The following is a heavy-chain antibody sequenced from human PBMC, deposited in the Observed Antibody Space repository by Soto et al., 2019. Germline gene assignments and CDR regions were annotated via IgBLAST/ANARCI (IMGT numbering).Heavy chain of an antibody. CDR2: ILHDGDKK. V-gene: IGHV3-30*03. CDR3: MRARCGAPSCEGRDWFVP. Sequence: QMQLVESGGGVVQPGGSLRLSCAASGLTFSKYAMHWVRQAPGKGLEWVAVILHDGDKKRYADSVEGRFTISRDNSMDTLSLQMSGLRAEDSAVYYCMRARCGAPSCEGRDWFVPWGQGTLVTVSS. D-gene: IGHD1-26*01. CDR1: GLTFSKYA. J-gene: IGHJ5*02.